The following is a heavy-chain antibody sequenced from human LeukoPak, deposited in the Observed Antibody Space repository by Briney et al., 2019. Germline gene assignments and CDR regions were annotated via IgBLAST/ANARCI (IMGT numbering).Heavy chain of an antibody. CDR2: IGAYSGNA. CDR1: GYTFNTYG. CDR3: ARAATTVAGTRYFHL. V-gene: IGHV1-18*01. J-gene: IGHJ1*01. D-gene: IGHD6-19*01. Sequence: ASGKVSCKASGYTFNTYGISWVRQAPGQGLEWMGWIGAYSGNANYAQNLQGRVTMTTDTATSTAYMELRSLTSDDTAVYYCARAATTVAGTRYFHLWGQGTLVTVSS.